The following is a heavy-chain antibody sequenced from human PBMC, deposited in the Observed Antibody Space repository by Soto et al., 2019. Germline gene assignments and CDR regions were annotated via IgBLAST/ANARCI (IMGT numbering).Heavy chain of an antibody. J-gene: IGHJ4*02. Sequence: QVPLVQSGAEVKKPGASVKVSCTASGYTFTSYAMHWVRQAPGQRLEWMGWINAGNGTTKYSQKVQGRVTITRDTSASTAYLELSRLRSEDTPVYYCARGPGGPDGPGDFWGQGTLVTVSS. CDR2: INAGNGTT. D-gene: IGHD2-15*01. CDR3: ARGPGGPDGPGDF. CDR1: GYTFTSYA. V-gene: IGHV1-3*01.